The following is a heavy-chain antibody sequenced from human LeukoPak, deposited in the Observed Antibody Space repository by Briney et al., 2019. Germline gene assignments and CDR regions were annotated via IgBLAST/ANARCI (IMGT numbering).Heavy chain of an antibody. V-gene: IGHV3-48*01. CDR2: ISGSSSTI. D-gene: IGHD2/OR15-2a*01. Sequence: GGSLRLSCAASGFILSNYSMNWVRQAPGKGLEWVSYISGSSSTIYYADSVKGRFTISRDNAKNSLYLQMNSLRAEDTAVYYCARDNFYGSTYYYYMYVWGKGTTVTVSS. CDR3: ARDNFYGSTYYYYMYV. CDR1: GFILSNYS. J-gene: IGHJ6*03.